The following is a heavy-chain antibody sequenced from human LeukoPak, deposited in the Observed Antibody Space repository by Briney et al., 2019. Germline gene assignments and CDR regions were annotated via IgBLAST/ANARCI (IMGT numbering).Heavy chain of an antibody. CDR1: GYTFTGYY. D-gene: IGHD3-16*01. CDR3: ARVSRVGGSRAFDI. J-gene: IGHJ3*02. Sequence: ASVKVSCKASGYTFTGYYMHWVRQAPGQGLEWMGWINPNSGGTNYAQKFQGRVTMTRDTSISTAYMELSRLRPDDTAVYYCARVSRVGGSRAFDIWGQGTMVTVSS. V-gene: IGHV1-2*02. CDR2: INPNSGGT.